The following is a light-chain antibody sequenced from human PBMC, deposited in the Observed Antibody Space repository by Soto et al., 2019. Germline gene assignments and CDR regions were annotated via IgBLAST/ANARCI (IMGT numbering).Light chain of an antibody. CDR1: QGISSA. V-gene: IGKV1D-13*01. J-gene: IGKJ5*01. Sequence: IRLTHSPSSRSGSLGEKVTFIVRASQGISSAGAWYQQKSGKAPKLLIYDASSLESGVPSRFSGSGSGTDFTLTISSLQPEDFATYYCQQFNNYPIPFGQGTRLEIK. CDR3: QQFNNYPIP. CDR2: DAS.